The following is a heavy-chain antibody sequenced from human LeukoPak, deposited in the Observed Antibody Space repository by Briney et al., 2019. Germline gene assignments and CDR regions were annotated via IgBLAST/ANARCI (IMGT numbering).Heavy chain of an antibody. CDR3: ARCSGCNGLGYCSSTSCYTPHKHFDY. J-gene: IGHJ4*02. Sequence: ASVKVSCKASGYTFTSYAMNWVRQAPGQGLEWMGWINTNTGNPKYAQGFTGRFVFSLDTSVSTAYLEISSLKAEDTAVYYCARCSGCNGLGYCSSTSCYTPHKHFDYWGQGTLVTVSS. CDR1: GYTFTSYA. V-gene: IGHV7-4-1*02. D-gene: IGHD2-2*02. CDR2: INTNTGNP.